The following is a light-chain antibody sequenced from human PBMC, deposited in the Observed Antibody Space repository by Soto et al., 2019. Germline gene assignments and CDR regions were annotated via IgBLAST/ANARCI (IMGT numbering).Light chain of an antibody. CDR3: QQRSHWPRT. V-gene: IGKV3D-20*02. Sequence: EMVLTQSPGTLSLSPGERATLSCRATQSISTFYLAWYQQKPGQAPRLLIHGASSRATGIPDRFSGSGSGTDFSLTISSLEPEDFAVYYCQQRSHWPRTFGQGTKVEIK. CDR1: QSISTFY. CDR2: GAS. J-gene: IGKJ1*01.